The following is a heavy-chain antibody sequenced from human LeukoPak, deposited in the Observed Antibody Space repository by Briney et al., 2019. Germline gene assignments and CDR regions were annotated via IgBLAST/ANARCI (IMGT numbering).Heavy chain of an antibody. D-gene: IGHD3-9*01. CDR2: ISAYNGNT. Sequence: GASVKASCKASGYTFTSYGISWVRQAPGQGLEWMGWISAYNGNTNYAQKLQGRVTMTTDTSTSTAYMELRSLRSDDTAVYYCARDLGEEGPELRYFDWFPAPRDWFDPWGQGTLVTVSS. CDR3: ARDLGEEGPELRYFDWFPAPRDWFDP. CDR1: GYTFTSYG. J-gene: IGHJ5*02. V-gene: IGHV1-18*01.